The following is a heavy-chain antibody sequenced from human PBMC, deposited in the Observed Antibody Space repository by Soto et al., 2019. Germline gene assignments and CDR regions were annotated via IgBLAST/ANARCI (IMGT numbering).Heavy chain of an antibody. V-gene: IGHV4-39*01. Sequence: PSETLSLTCTVSGGSISSSSYYWGWIRQPPGKGLEWIGSIYYSGSTYYNPSLKSRVTISVDTSKNQFSLKLSSVTAADTAVYYCARHDLGYCSGGSWCRRLSNWFDPWGQGTLVTVSS. CDR1: GGSISSSSYY. J-gene: IGHJ5*02. CDR2: IYYSGST. D-gene: IGHD2-15*01. CDR3: ARHDLGYCSGGSWCRRLSNWFDP.